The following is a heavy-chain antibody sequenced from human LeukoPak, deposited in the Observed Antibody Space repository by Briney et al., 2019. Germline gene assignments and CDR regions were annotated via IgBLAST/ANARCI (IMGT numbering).Heavy chain of an antibody. CDR3: ARDGKGSVWSQFIDSSGYYRFDY. V-gene: IGHV7-4-1*02. CDR1: GYTFTSYG. D-gene: IGHD3-22*01. CDR2: INTNTGNP. J-gene: IGHJ4*02. Sequence: ASVKVSCKASGYTFTSYGISWVRQAPGRGLEWMGWINTNTGNPTYAQGFTGRFVFSLDTSVSTAYLQISSLKAEDTAVYYCARDGKGSVWSQFIDSSGYYRFDYWGQGTLVTVSS.